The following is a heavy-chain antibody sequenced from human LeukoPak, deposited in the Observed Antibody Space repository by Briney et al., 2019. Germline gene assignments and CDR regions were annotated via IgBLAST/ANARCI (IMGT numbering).Heavy chain of an antibody. V-gene: IGHV1-18*01. J-gene: IGHJ4*02. CDR1: GYTFNSHG. CDR2: INTYNGNT. Sequence: ASVTVSCKASGYTFNSHGISWVRQAPGQGLEWMAWINTYNGNTYYAQKFQGRVTMTTDTSTSTAYMELRSLRSDDTAVYYCARDRGDGGYYDSSGYYSTPNFEYWGQGTLVTVSS. D-gene: IGHD3-22*01. CDR3: ARDRGDGGYYDSSGYYSTPNFEY.